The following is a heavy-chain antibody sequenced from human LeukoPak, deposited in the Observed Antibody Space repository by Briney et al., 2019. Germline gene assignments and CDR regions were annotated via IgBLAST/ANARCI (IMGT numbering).Heavy chain of an antibody. CDR3: ARVRIVVVVAARWFDP. D-gene: IGHD2-15*01. J-gene: IGHJ5*02. CDR2: INHSGST. CDR1: GGSFSGYY. V-gene: IGHV4-34*01. Sequence: PSETLSLTCAVYGGSFSGYYWSWIRQPPGKGLEWIGEINHSGSTNYNPSLKSRVTISVDTSKNQFSLKLSSVTAADTAVYYCARVRIVVVVAARWFDPWGQGTLVTVSS.